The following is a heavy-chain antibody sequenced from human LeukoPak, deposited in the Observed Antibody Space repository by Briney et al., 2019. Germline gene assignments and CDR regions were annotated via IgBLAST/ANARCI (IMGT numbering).Heavy chain of an antibody. V-gene: IGHV5-51*01. J-gene: IGHJ5*02. Sequence: GESLKISCKGSGYSFTSYWIGWARQMPGKGLEWMGIIYPGDSDTRYGPSFQGQVTISADKSISTAYLQWSSLKASDTAMYYCARGYYDSSGYYLPHNWFDPWGQGTLATVSS. CDR3: ARGYYDSSGYYLPHNWFDP. D-gene: IGHD3-22*01. CDR1: GYSFTSYW. CDR2: IYPGDSDT.